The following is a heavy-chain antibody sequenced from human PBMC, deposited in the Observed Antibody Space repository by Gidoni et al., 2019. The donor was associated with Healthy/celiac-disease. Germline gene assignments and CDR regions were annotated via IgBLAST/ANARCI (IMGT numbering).Heavy chain of an antibody. CDR2: IIPIFGTA. CDR1: GGTFSSYA. Sequence: PGSSVKVSCKSSGGTFSSYAISWVRQATGQGLEWMGGIIPIFGTANYAQKFQGRVTITADESTSTAYMELSSLRSEDTAVYYCERVKDCSSTSCYFWFDPWGQGTLVTVSS. D-gene: IGHD2-2*01. J-gene: IGHJ5*02. CDR3: ERVKDCSSTSCYFWFDP. V-gene: IGHV1-69*01.